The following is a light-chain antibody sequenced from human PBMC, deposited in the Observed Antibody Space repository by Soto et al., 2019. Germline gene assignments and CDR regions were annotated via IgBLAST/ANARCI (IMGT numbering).Light chain of an antibody. CDR2: DAS. CDR3: QQYDNLLS. J-gene: IGKJ4*01. V-gene: IGKV1-33*01. Sequence: DILMTQSPSSLSASVGDRVTITCQASQDISNYLNWYQQKPGKAPKLLIYDASNLETGVPSRFSGSGSGTDFTLTISSLQPEDIATYYCQQYDNLLSFGGGTKVEIK. CDR1: QDISNY.